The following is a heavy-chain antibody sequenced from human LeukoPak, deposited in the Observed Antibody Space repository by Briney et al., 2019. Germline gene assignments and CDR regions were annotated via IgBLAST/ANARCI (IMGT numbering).Heavy chain of an antibody. J-gene: IGHJ5*02. Sequence: SETLSLTCAVSGYSISSGHYWGWIRQPPGKGLEWIGSIYHSGSTYYNPSLKSRVTISVDTSKNQFSLKLSSVTAADTAVYYCARQFSVAGISWFDPWGQGTLVTVSS. D-gene: IGHD6-19*01. CDR1: GYSISSGHY. CDR2: IYHSGST. V-gene: IGHV4-38-2*01. CDR3: ARQFSVAGISWFDP.